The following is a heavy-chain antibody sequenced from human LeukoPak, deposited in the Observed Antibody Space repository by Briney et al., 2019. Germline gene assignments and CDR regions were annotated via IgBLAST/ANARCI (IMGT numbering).Heavy chain of an antibody. J-gene: IGHJ6*03. CDR1: GGTFSSYA. D-gene: IGHD2-21*02. CDR3: ASNGDHEMMDYYYYYYMDV. V-gene: IGHV1-69*05. CDR2: IIPIFGTA. Sequence: ASVKVSCKASGGTFSSYAISWVRQAPGQGLEWMGGIIPIFGTANYAQKFQGRVTITTDESTSTAYMELSSLRSEDTAVYYCASNGDHEMMDYYYYYYMDVWGKGTTVTVSS.